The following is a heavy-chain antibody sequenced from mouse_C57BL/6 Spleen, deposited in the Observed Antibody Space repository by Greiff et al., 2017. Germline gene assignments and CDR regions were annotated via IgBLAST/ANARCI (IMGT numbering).Heavy chain of an antibody. CDR3: VRGYYDRMDY. Sequence: EVMLVESGGGLVQPKGSLKLSCAASGFTFNTYAMHWVRQAPGKGLEWVARIRSKSSKYATYYADSVKDRFTISRDDSQSMLYLQMNNLKPEDTAMYYCVRGYYDRMDYWGQGTSVTVSS. D-gene: IGHD2-4*01. V-gene: IGHV10-3*01. J-gene: IGHJ4*01. CDR2: IRSKSSKYAT. CDR1: GFTFNTYA.